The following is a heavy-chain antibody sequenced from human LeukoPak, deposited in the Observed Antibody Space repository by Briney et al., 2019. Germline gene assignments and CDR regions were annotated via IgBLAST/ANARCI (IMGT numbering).Heavy chain of an antibody. D-gene: IGHD6-13*01. J-gene: IGHJ4*02. CDR2: IKQDGSVR. CDR1: GFTFNSYW. CDR3: ARDQEAAGVFDY. V-gene: IGHV3-7*01. Sequence: PGGSLRLSCAASGFTFNSYWMNWVRQAPGKGLEWVANIKQDGSVRYYVDSVKGRFTISRDNAKNSLYLQMNSLRAEDTAVYYCARDQEAAGVFDYWGQGTLVTVSS.